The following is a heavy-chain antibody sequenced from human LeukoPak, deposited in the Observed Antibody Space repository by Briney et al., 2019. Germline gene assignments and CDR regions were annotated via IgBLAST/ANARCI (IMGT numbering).Heavy chain of an antibody. Sequence: GGSLRLSCAASGFTFSMFSMNWVRQAPGKGLERISYITSSSSTIHYADSVKGRFTISRDNAKKSLYLQMSSLRAEDTALYFCVRESYCGGDCYRLHDLWGQGTLVAVSS. CDR3: VRESYCGGDCYRLHDL. J-gene: IGHJ4*02. D-gene: IGHD2-21*02. V-gene: IGHV3-48*01. CDR2: ITSSSSTI. CDR1: GFTFSMFS.